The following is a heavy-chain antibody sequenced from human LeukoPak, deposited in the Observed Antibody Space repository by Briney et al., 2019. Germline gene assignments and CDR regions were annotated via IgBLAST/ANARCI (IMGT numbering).Heavy chain of an antibody. Sequence: PGGSLRLSCVVSGFTFSNYWMSWFRQAPGKGLEWVSTISGVGDTTFYADSVKGRFTISRDNSKNTLDLQMNSLRAEDAAVYYCAKSGYSSGWLFDYWGQGTLVTVSS. CDR2: ISGVGDTT. CDR3: AKSGYSSGWLFDY. J-gene: IGHJ4*02. V-gene: IGHV3-23*01. D-gene: IGHD6-19*01. CDR1: GFTFSNYW.